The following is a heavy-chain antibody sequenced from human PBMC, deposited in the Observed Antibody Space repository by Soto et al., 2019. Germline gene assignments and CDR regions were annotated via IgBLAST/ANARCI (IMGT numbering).Heavy chain of an antibody. CDR1: GFPVSSNY. D-gene: IGHD2-15*01. CDR3: ARDRGGYCSGGSCYPGNYMDV. CDR2: IYSGGST. Sequence: GGSLRLSCAAAGFPVSSNYMSWVRQAPGKGLEWVSVIYSGGSTYYADSVKGRFTISRHNSKNTLYLQMNSLRAEDTAVYYCARDRGGYCSGGSCYPGNYMDVWGKGTTVTVSS. V-gene: IGHV3-53*04. J-gene: IGHJ6*03.